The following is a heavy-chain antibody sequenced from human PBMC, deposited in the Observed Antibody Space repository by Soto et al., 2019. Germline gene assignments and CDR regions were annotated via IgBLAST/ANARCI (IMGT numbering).Heavy chain of an antibody. CDR1: GYTFTSYG. J-gene: IGHJ6*02. D-gene: IGHD2-15*01. Sequence: QVQLVQSGAEVKKPGASVKVSCKASGYTFTSYGISWVRQAPGQGLEWMGWISAYNGNTNYAQKLQGRVTMTTDTSTSTAYIELRSLRSDDTAVYYCARDQPLYSPTHYYYYGMDVWGQGTTVTVSS. V-gene: IGHV1-18*04. CDR2: ISAYNGNT. CDR3: ARDQPLYSPTHYYYYGMDV.